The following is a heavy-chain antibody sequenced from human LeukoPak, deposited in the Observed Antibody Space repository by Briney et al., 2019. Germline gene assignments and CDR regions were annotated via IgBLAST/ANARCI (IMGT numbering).Heavy chain of an antibody. CDR1: GFTFNSYW. Sequence: PGGSLRLSCAASGFTFNSYWMHWVRQGPGKGLVWVSRISSDGSTTSYADSVKGRFTISRDNAKNTLYLQMNSLRAEDTAVYYCAKDYGDNRNNWFDPWGQGTLVTVSS. J-gene: IGHJ5*02. CDR2: ISSDGSTT. CDR3: AKDYGDNRNNWFDP. D-gene: IGHD4-17*01. V-gene: IGHV3-74*01.